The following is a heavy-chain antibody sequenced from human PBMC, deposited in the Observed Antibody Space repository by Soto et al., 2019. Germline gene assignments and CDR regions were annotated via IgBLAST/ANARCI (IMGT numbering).Heavy chain of an antibody. D-gene: IGHD5-18*01. V-gene: IGHV3-23*01. CDR3: AMGYSYAPFDP. CDR2: ISGIGDST. Sequence: EVQLLESGGGLVQPGGSLRLSCAASGFTFSSYAMSWVRQAPGKGLEWVSGISGIGDSTYYADSVKGRFTISRDNTKNTLYLQKNSLRAEDTAIYYCAMGYSYAPFDPWGQGTLVTVSS. CDR1: GFTFSSYA. J-gene: IGHJ5*02.